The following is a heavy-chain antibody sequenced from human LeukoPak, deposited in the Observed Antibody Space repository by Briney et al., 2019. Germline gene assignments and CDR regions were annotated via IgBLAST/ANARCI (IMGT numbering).Heavy chain of an antibody. Sequence: GGSLRLSCAASGFTFSTYAMSWIRQAPGKGLEWVSAISGSGGSTYYADSVKGRFTISRDNSKNTLYLQMNSLRAEDTAVYYCAVRGWIQLWLPSYWGQGTLVTVSS. D-gene: IGHD5-18*01. J-gene: IGHJ4*02. CDR3: AVRGWIQLWLPSY. V-gene: IGHV3-23*01. CDR1: GFTFSTYA. CDR2: ISGSGGST.